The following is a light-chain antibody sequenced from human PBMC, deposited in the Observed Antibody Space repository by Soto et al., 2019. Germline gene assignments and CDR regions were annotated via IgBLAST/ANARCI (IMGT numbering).Light chain of an antibody. V-gene: IGKV1-9*01. CDR1: QAISSS. CDR2: AAS. J-gene: IGKJ2*01. CDR3: HQYYGYPYT. Sequence: DIQLTQSPSFLSASVGDRVTITCRASQAISSSLSWYQQKPGKAPKLLIYAASTLQTGVPSRFSGSGSGTEFTLTISSLQLDDFATYYCHQYYGYPYTFGQGTKLEIK.